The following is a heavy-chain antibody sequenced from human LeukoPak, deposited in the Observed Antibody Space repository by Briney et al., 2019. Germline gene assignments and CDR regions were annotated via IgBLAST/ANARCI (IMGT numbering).Heavy chain of an antibody. Sequence: GGSLRLSCAASGFTFSSYGMHWVRQAPGKGLEWVAFIRYDGSNKYYADSVKGRFTISRDNSKSTLYLQMNSLRAEDTAVYYCAKDLFQGAAAGPDYWGQGTLVTVSS. D-gene: IGHD6-13*01. CDR1: GFTFSSYG. CDR3: AKDLFQGAAAGPDY. V-gene: IGHV3-30*02. CDR2: IRYDGSNK. J-gene: IGHJ4*02.